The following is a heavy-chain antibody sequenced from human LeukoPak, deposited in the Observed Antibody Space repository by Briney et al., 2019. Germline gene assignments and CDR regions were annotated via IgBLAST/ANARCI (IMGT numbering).Heavy chain of an antibody. Sequence: PSETLSLTCAVSGCSISSYYWSWIRQPPGKGLQWIGNTYYSGSTNYNPSLESRVTISVDTSKNQFSLKLSSVTAADTAVYYCANGKQWLAFDYWGRGILVTVSS. CDR1: GCSISSYY. CDR3: ANGKQWLAFDY. V-gene: IGHV4-59*08. CDR2: TYYSGST. D-gene: IGHD6-19*01. J-gene: IGHJ4*02.